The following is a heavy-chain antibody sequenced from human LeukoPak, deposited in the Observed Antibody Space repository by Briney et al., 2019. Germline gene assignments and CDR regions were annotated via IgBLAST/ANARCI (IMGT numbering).Heavy chain of an antibody. CDR1: GFTFSSYA. D-gene: IGHD2-15*01. CDR3: AKDQPPYCSGGSCYFLGNFDY. J-gene: IGHJ4*02. V-gene: IGHV3-23*01. Sequence: PGGSLRLSCAASGFTFSSYAMSWVCQAPGKGLEWVSAISGSGGSTYYADSVKGRFTISRDNSKNTLYLQMNSLRAEDTAVYYCAKDQPPYCSGGSCYFLGNFDYWGQGTLVTVSS. CDR2: ISGSGGST.